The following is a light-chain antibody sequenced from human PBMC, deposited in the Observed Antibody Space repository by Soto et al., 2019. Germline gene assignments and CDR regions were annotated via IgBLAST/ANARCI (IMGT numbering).Light chain of an antibody. V-gene: IGKV3-15*01. Sequence: EIVKTQSPATLSVSPGERATLSCRASQSVSSNLAWYHQKPGQAPRLIIYDASTRATGIPARLSGSGSGTEFTLTISSLQSEDFAVYYCQQYNDGLTFGGGTKVEIK. CDR1: QSVSSN. CDR2: DAS. J-gene: IGKJ4*01. CDR3: QQYNDGLT.